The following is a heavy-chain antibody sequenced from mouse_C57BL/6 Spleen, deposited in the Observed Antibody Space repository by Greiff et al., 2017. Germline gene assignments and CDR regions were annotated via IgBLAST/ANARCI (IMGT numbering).Heavy chain of an antibody. Sequence: QVQLQQSGAELVKPGASVKISCKASGYAFSSYWMNWVKQRPGKGLEWIGQIYPGDGDPNYNGKFKGKATLTADKSSSTAYVQLSSLTSEDSAVYFCARGPHWYFDVWGTGTTVTVSS. V-gene: IGHV1-80*01. CDR3: ARGPHWYFDV. CDR1: GYAFSSYW. J-gene: IGHJ1*03. CDR2: IYPGDGDP.